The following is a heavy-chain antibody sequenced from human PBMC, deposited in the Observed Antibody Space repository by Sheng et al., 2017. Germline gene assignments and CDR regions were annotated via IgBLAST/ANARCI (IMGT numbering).Heavy chain of an antibody. D-gene: IGHD2-2*01. CDR2: IKQDGSEK. J-gene: IGHJ6*02. CDR1: GFTFSSYW. V-gene: IGHV3-7*01. CDR3: AREVRYCSSTSCYVRNYYYYYGMDV. Sequence: EVQLVESGGGLVQPCAASGFTFSSYWMSWVRQAPGKGLEWVDNIKQDGSEKYYVDSVKGRFTISRDNAKNSLYLQMNSLRAEDTAVYYCAREVRYCSSTSCYVRNYYYYYGMDVWGQGTTVTVSS.